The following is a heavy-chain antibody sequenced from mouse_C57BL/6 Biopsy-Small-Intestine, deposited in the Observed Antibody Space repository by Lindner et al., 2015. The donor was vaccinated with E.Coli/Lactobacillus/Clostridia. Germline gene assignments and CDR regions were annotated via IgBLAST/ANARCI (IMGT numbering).Heavy chain of an antibody. J-gene: IGHJ2*01. CDR2: ILPGNANT. V-gene: IGHV1-9*01. Sequence: VQLRESGAELMKPGASVKLSCKATGYTFSGYWIGWIKQRPGHGLEWIGEILPGNANTNFNEKFKGKATFTADTSSNTTSMQLSSLTTEDSAIYYCAGSEFWGFDYWGQGTTLTVSS. CDR3: AGSEFWGFDY. CDR1: GYTFSGYW.